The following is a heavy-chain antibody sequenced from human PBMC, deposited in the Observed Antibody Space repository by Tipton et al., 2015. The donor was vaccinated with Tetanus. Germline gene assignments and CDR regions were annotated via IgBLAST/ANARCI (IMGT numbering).Heavy chain of an antibody. CDR2: VNQAANT. CDR3: ARGPRPRIDDSSGCSFRYFFGMDV. V-gene: IGHV4-34*01. Sequence: TLSLTCAVYGGSFTDYSWSWIRQPPAQGLEWIGEVNQAANTDYIPSLKGRVIISLDTSKSQLSLNLSTATAADTAVYYCARGPRPRIDDSSGCSFRYFFGMDVWGLGATVTVSS. D-gene: IGHD3-22*01. J-gene: IGHJ6*02. CDR1: GGSFTDYS.